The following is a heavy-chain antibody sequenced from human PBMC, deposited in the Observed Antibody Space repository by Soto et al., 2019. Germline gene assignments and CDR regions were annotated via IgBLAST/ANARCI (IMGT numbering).Heavy chain of an antibody. CDR3: ARGSGVVTAKPIDY. CDR1: GGSFSGYY. J-gene: IGHJ4*02. CDR2: INHSGST. D-gene: IGHD2-21*02. Sequence: SETLSLTCAFYGGSFSGYYWSWIRQPPGKGLEWIGEINHSGSTNYNPSLKSRVTISVDTSKNQFSLKLSSVTAADTAVYYCARGSGVVTAKPIDYWGQGTLVTVSS. V-gene: IGHV4-34*01.